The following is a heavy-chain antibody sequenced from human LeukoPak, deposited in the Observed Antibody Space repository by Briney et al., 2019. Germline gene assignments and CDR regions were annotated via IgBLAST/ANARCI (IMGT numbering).Heavy chain of an antibody. CDR2: IKPDGSEG. CDR3: ARDRGYKSFDY. J-gene: IGHJ4*02. Sequence: PGGSLRLSCAASGLTFSNSWMTWVRQAPGKGLEWVATIKPDGSEGSYVDSVKGRFTISRDNAKNSLFLQIISLRAEDTAVYYCARDRGYKSFDYWGQGALVTVSS. D-gene: IGHD3-10*01. CDR1: GLTFSNSW. V-gene: IGHV3-7*01.